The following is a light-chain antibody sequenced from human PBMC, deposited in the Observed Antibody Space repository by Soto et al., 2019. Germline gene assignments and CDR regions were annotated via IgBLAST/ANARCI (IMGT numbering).Light chain of an antibody. J-gene: IGLJ1*01. CDR1: SSDVGGYNH. CDR2: DVN. Sequence: QSALTQPRSVSGSPGQSVAISCTGTSSDVGGYNHVAWYQQHPGKAPKLMIFDVNKRPSWVPDRFSGSKSGNTASLTISGLQAEDEADYYCSSYAGSSTCVFATGTKLTVL. V-gene: IGLV2-11*01. CDR3: SSYAGSSTCV.